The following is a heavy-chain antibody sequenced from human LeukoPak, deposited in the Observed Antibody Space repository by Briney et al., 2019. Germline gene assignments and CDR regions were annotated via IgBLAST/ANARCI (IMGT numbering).Heavy chain of an antibody. J-gene: IGHJ6*02. Sequence: GASVKVSCKASGYTFTGYYMHWVRQAPGQRLEWMGWINPNSGGTNYAQKFQGRVTMTRDTSISTAYMELSRLRSDDTAVYYCAISSSTSHDYYYYYGMDVWGQGTTVTVSS. CDR3: AISSSTSHDYYYYYGMDV. V-gene: IGHV1-2*02. CDR1: GYTFTGYY. CDR2: INPNSGGT. D-gene: IGHD2-2*01.